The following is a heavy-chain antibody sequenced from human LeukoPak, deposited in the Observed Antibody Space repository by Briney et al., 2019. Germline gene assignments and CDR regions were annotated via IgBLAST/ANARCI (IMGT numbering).Heavy chain of an antibody. J-gene: IGHJ4*02. CDR1: GYTFTNFY. CDR2: INPSGGAA. Sequence: ASVKVSCKASGYTFTNFYMHWVRQAPGQGLEWVGIINPSGGAASYAQKLQGRVAMTRDTSTNTVYMELSSLRSEDTAVYYCASTVSGSLEMDYWGQGTLVTVSS. D-gene: IGHD3-3*01. CDR3: ASTVSGSLEMDY. V-gene: IGHV1-46*04.